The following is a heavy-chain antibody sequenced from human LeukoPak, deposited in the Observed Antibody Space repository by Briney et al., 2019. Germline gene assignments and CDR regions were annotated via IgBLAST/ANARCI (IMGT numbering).Heavy chain of an antibody. D-gene: IGHD1-26*01. CDR2: IRYDGSNK. V-gene: IGHV3-30*02. J-gene: IGHJ6*03. CDR1: GFTFSSYG. CDR3: ARVMYSGSYRYYYYYMDV. Sequence: GGSLRLSCAASGFTFSSYGMHWVRQAPGKGLEWVAFIRYDGSNKYYADSVKGRFTISRDNAKNSLYLQMNSLRAEDTAVYYCARVMYSGSYRYYYYYMDVWGKGTTVTISS.